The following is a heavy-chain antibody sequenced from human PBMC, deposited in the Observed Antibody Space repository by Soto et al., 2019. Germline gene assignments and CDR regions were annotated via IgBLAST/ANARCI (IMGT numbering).Heavy chain of an antibody. D-gene: IGHD3-22*01. Sequence: SVKVSCKASGGTFSIYAISWVLQSPLQGLEWMGGIIPIFGTANYAQKFQGRVTITADKSTSTAYMELSSLRSEDTAVYYCATIYYYDSSGYRWFDYWGQGTLVTVSS. J-gene: IGHJ4*02. CDR3: ATIYYYDSSGYRWFDY. CDR1: GGTFSIYA. V-gene: IGHV1-69*06. CDR2: IIPIFGTA.